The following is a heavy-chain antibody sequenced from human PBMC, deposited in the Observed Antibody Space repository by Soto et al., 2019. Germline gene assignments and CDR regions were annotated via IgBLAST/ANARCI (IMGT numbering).Heavy chain of an antibody. CDR2: LGWNSGDI. Sequence: EVQLVESGGGLVQPGRSLRLSCVASGFRFDGHAMHWVRQTPGKGLEWVSGLGWNSGDIDYADFVKGRFTISRDNAKNSLMWQMNSLRAEETAWYYWARLRYSEASGNFEYWGQGTPVTVSS. V-gene: IGHV3-9*01. J-gene: IGHJ4*02. CDR1: GFRFDGHA. D-gene: IGHD1-26*01. CDR3: ARLRYSEASGNFEY.